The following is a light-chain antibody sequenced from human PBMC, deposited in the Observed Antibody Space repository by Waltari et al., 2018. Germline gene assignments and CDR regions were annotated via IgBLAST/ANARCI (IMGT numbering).Light chain of an antibody. CDR1: SGHSSHA. Sequence: QLVLTQSPSSSASLRASVKLTCTLRSGHSSHAIAWLHQQPEKGPRYLMRVNSDGSHSRGDEIPDRFSGSSSGAERYLTISSLQSEDEADYYCQTGGHGTWVFGGGTKLTVL. V-gene: IGLV4-69*01. CDR3: QTGGHGTWV. CDR2: VNSDGSH. J-gene: IGLJ3*02.